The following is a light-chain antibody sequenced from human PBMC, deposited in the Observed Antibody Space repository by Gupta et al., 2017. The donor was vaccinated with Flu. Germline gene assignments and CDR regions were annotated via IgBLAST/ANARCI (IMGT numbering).Light chain of an antibody. J-gene: IGLJ1*01. CDR1: SSDVGRSDS. V-gene: IGLV2-14*03. CDR3: SSYTSTSTFYV. Sequence: QSALTQPASVSGSPGQSITISCTGTSSDVGRSDSVSWYQQHPDKAPKLIIFDVTNRPSGVSSRFSGSKSGNTASLTISGLQAEDETDYYCSSYTSTSTFYVFGTGNRVTV. CDR2: DVT.